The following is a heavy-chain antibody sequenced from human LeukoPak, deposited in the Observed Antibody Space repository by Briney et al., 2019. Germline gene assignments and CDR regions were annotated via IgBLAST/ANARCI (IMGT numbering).Heavy chain of an antibody. D-gene: IGHD1-26*01. V-gene: IGHV3-23*01. CDR3: ARGRTYSGSFFDN. CDR2: ISGSGGST. J-gene: IGHJ4*02. Sequence: GGSLRLSCAASGFTFSTYSMNWVRQAPGKGLEWVSAISGSGGSTYYADSVKGRFTISRDNTKNTLYLQMNSLRAEDTAVYYCARGRTYSGSFFDNWGQGTLVTVSS. CDR1: GFTFSTYS.